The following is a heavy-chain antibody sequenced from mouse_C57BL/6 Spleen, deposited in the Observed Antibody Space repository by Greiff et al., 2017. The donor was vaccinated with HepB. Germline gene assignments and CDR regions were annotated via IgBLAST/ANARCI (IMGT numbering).Heavy chain of an antibody. D-gene: IGHD1-1*01. V-gene: IGHV1-26*01. J-gene: IGHJ3*01. Sequence: EVQLQQSGPELVKPGASVKISCKASGYTFTDYYMNWVKQSHGKSLEWIGDINPNNGGTSYNQKFKGKATLTVDKSTSTAYMELRSLTSEDSAVYYCAYGSSYWFAYWGQGTLVTVSA. CDR1: GYTFTDYY. CDR2: INPNNGGT. CDR3: AYGSSYWFAY.